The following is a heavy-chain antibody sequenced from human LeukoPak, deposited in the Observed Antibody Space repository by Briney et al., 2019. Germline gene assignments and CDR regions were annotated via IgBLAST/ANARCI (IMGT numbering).Heavy chain of an antibody. D-gene: IGHD3-22*01. CDR3: AREEGYYDSSGYYYYFDY. CDR1: GYTFTSYG. V-gene: IGHV1-18*01. CDR2: ISAYNGNT. Sequence: ASVKVSCTASGYTFTSYGISWVRQAPGQGLEWMGWISAYNGNTNYAQKLQGRVTMTTDTSTSTAYMELRSVRSDDTAVYYCAREEGYYDSSGYYYYFDYWGQGTLVTVSS. J-gene: IGHJ4*02.